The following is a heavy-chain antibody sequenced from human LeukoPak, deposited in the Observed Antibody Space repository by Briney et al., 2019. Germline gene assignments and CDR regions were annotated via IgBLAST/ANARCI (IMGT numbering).Heavy chain of an antibody. D-gene: IGHD1-7*01. Sequence: ASVTVSCKASGYTFIGYYIHWVRQAPGQGLEWMGWMNPNSGDTNYAQKFQGRVTMTRDTTISTAYMELSRLRSDDTAVYYCSRIYIQGGNCNWGQGTLVTVSS. V-gene: IGHV1-2*02. CDR2: MNPNSGDT. CDR3: SRIYIQGGNCN. J-gene: IGHJ4*02. CDR1: GYTFIGYY.